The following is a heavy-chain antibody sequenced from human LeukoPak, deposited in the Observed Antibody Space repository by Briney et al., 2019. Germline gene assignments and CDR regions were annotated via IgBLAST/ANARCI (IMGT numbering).Heavy chain of an antibody. CDR2: IYTSGST. CDR3: ARAGDGSGSYDNADYDY. CDR1: GGSISSGSYS. J-gene: IGHJ4*02. V-gene: IGHV4-61*02. Sequence: SQTLSLTCTVSGGSISSGSYSWSWIRQPAGKGLEWIGRIYTSGSTNYNPSLKSRVTMSIDTSKNQFSLKLSSVTAADTAVYYCARAGDGSGSYDNADYDYWGQGTLVTVSS. D-gene: IGHD3-10*01.